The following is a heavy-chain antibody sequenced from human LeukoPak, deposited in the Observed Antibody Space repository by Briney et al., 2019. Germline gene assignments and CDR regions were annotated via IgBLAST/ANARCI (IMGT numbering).Heavy chain of an antibody. CDR1: GGSISSGGYY. Sequence: SETLSLTCTVSGGSISSGGYYWSWIRQPPGKGLEWIGYIYHSGSTYYNPSLKSRVTISVDRSKNQFSLKLSSATAADTAVYYCAREGDIAALDYWGQGTLVTVSS. CDR2: IYHSGST. V-gene: IGHV4-30-2*01. J-gene: IGHJ4*02. D-gene: IGHD6-6*01. CDR3: AREGDIAALDY.